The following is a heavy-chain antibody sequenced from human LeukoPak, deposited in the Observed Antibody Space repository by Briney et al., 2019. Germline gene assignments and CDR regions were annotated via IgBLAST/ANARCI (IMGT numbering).Heavy chain of an antibody. V-gene: IGHV1-24*01. J-gene: IGHJ4*02. CDR2: FDPEDGET. Sequence: GASVKVSCKVSGYTLTELSMHWVGQAPGKGLEWMGGFDPEDGETIYAQKFQGRVTMTEDTSTDTAYMELSSLRSEDTAVYYCATADLWLPSRGVSFDYWGQGTLVTVSS. CDR1: GYTLTELS. D-gene: IGHD6-19*01. CDR3: ATADLWLPSRGVSFDY.